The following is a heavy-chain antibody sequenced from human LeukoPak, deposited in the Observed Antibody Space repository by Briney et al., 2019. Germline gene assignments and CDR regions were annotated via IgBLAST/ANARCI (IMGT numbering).Heavy chain of an antibody. CDR2: ISGSGGST. J-gene: IGHJ4*02. V-gene: IGHV3-23*01. D-gene: IGHD6-19*01. Sequence: TGGSLRLSCAASGFTFSSYAMSWVRQAPGKGLEWVSAISGSGGSTYYADSVKGRFTIPRDNSKNTLYLQMNSLRAEDTAVYYCAKGDSSGWYTRAAFFVYWGQGTLVTVSS. CDR3: AKGDSSGWYTRAAFFVY. CDR1: GFTFSSYA.